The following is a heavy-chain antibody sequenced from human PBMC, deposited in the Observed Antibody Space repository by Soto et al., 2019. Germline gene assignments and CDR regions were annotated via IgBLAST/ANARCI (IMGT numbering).Heavy chain of an antibody. V-gene: IGHV4-31*03. CDR3: ARALGDGDYHFDY. CDR1: GDSISSGGYY. Sequence: SETLSLTCTVSGDSISSGGYYWSWIRQHPGKGLEWIGYIYYSGSTYYNPSLKSRVTISVDTSKNQFSLKLSSVTAADTAVYYCARALGDGDYHFDYWGQGTLVTVSS. D-gene: IGHD4-17*01. J-gene: IGHJ4*02. CDR2: IYYSGST.